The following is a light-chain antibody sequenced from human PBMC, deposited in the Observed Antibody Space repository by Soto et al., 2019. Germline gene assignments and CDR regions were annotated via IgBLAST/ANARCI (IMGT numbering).Light chain of an antibody. CDR2: DTN. Sequence: QAVVTQEPSLTVSPGGTVTLTCGSSTGAVTSAHYPYWFQQKPGQAPMTLIYDTNNKHSWTPARFTGSLLGDKGALTLSGAQPEDEADYYRLLSYSGPRGVRVVFGGGTKVTVL. CDR3: LLSYSGPRGVRVV. CDR1: TGAVTSAHY. J-gene: IGLJ2*01. V-gene: IGLV7-46*01.